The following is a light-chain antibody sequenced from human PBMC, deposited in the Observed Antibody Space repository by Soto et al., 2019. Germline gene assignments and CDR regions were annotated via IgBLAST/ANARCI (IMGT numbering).Light chain of an antibody. V-gene: IGKV3-20*01. J-gene: IGKJ4*01. CDR1: QTVGGNY. CDR3: QQCATAPLT. CDR2: DAS. Sequence: EIVLTQSPGTLSLSPGERATLSCRASQTVGGNYLAWYQQKPGQPPRLLIDDASRRATGIPDRFSGDGSGTDLTLTISRLEPEDFAVYYCQQCATAPLTFGGGTTVEI.